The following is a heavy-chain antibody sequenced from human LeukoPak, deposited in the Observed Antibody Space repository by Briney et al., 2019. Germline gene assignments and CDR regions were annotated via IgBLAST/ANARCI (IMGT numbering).Heavy chain of an antibody. CDR2: IYTSGST. CDR3: AREFTGGTYYFDY. V-gene: IGHV4-61*02. CDR1: GGSISSGIYY. D-gene: IGHD2-8*02. Sequence: SETLSLTCTVSGGSISSGIYYWHWIRQPAGKGLEWVGRIYTSGSTNYNPSLKSRVTISVDTSKNQFSLKLTSVTAADTAVYYCAREFTGGTYYFDYWGQGTLVTVSS. J-gene: IGHJ4*02.